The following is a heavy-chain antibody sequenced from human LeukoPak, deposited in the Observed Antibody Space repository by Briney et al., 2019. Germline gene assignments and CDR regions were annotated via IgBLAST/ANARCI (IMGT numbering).Heavy chain of an antibody. CDR2: ISWNSGSI. CDR1: GITFDDYV. D-gene: IGHD6-13*01. CDR3: AKRSSSWYSGFDY. Sequence: PGRSLRLSCAASGITFDDYVMHWVRQAPGKGLEWVSGISWNSGSIGYADSVKGRFTISRDNAKNSLYLQMNSLRAEDTAVYYCAKRSSSWYSGFDYWGQGTLVTVSS. V-gene: IGHV3-9*01. J-gene: IGHJ4*02.